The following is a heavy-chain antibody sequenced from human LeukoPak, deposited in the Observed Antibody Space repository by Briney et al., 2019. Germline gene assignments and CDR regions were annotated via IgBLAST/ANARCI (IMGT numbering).Heavy chain of an antibody. CDR1: GFIFSSYA. CDR2: MSYDGSNK. Sequence: GGSLRLSCAAFGFIFSSYAMHWVRQAPGKGLEWVAVMSYDGSNKYYADSVKGRFTISRDNSKNTLYLQMNSLGAEDTAVYYCARSGITMVLLDPWGQGTLVTVSS. D-gene: IGHD3-10*01. J-gene: IGHJ5*02. V-gene: IGHV3-30*04. CDR3: ARSGITMVLLDP.